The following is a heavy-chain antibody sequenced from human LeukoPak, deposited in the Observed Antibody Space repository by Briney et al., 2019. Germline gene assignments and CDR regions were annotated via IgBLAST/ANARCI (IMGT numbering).Heavy chain of an antibody. D-gene: IGHD6-13*01. V-gene: IGHV3-48*02. J-gene: IGHJ4*02. CDR3: ARDLGVIQAAGVDY. CDR2: ISSSSSTI. CDR1: GFTFSSYS. Sequence: GGSLRLSCAASGFTFSSYSMNWVRQAPGKGLEWVSYISSSSSTIYYTDSVKGRFTISRDNAKNSLYLQMNSLRDEDTAVYYCARDLGVIQAAGVDYWGQGSLVTVSS.